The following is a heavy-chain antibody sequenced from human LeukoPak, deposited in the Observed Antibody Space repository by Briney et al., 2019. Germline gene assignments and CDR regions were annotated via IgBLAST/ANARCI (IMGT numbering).Heavy chain of an antibody. D-gene: IGHD6-19*01. V-gene: IGHV4-4*07. Sequence: SDTLSLTCTVSGGSLSSYHSNWLQQPARKGLEWIGRIYSSGSTDYNPSLKSRVTISVDRSKNQFSLKLSSVTAADTAVYYCARDVVSGSFDYWGRGTLVTVSS. CDR3: ARDVVSGSFDY. CDR2: IYSSGST. J-gene: IGHJ4*02. CDR1: GGSLSSYH.